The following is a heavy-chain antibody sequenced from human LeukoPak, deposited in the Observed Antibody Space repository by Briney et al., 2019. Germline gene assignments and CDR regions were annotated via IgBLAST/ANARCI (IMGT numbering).Heavy chain of an antibody. V-gene: IGHV4-34*01. CDR2: INHSGST. CDR1: GGSFSGYY. J-gene: IGHJ5*02. D-gene: IGHD6-19*01. CDR3: ARGFGPFLRPPLAGLVRFDP. Sequence: SETLSLTCAVYGGSFSGYYWSWIRQPPGKGLEWIGEINHSGSTNYNPSLKSRVTMSVDTSKNQFSLKLSSVTAADTAVYYCARGFGPFLRPPLAGLVRFDPWGQGTLVTVSS.